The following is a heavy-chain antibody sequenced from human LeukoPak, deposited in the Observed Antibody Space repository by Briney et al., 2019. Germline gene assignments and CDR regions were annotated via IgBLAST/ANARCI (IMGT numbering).Heavy chain of an antibody. CDR1: GYSVSSGYY. V-gene: IGHV4-38-2*02. D-gene: IGHD1-20*01. Sequence: SETLSLTCTVSGYSVSSGYYWGWIRQPPGKGLELIGSMFHSGRTYYNPSLKSRVTMSVDTSKNQFSLKLSSVTAADTAVYYCARVRYNWNRDFDYWGQGTLVTVSS. CDR3: ARVRYNWNRDFDY. CDR2: MFHSGRT. J-gene: IGHJ4*02.